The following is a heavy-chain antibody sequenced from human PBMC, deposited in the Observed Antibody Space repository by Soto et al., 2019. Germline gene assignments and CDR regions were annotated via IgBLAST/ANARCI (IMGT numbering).Heavy chain of an antibody. CDR2: IIPIYSTA. V-gene: IGHV1-69*06. J-gene: IGHJ5*02. Sequence: SVKVSCKASGGTFSSYAISWVRQAPRQGLQWMGGIIPIYSTANYAQKFQVRVTITADKSTITAYMELSSLRSEETAVYYCARELPPRYAYNWFDPWGQGTLVTVSS. D-gene: IGHD3-9*01. CDR1: GGTFSSYA. CDR3: ARELPPRYAYNWFDP.